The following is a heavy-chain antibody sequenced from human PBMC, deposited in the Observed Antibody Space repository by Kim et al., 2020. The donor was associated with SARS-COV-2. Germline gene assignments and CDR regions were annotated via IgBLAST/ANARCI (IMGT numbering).Heavy chain of an antibody. Sequence: GGSLRLSCAASGFTFSYYGMHWVRRAPGKGLEWVAAIWHDGNNKYYTDSVKGRFTISRDDSKKTLYLEMNSLRDEDTAVYYCARDGQTRIAVSGTDFDYWGQGTVVTVSS. CDR3: ARDGQTRIAVSGTDFDY. CDR1: GFTFSYYG. V-gene: IGHV3-33*01. CDR2: IWHDGNNK. D-gene: IGHD6-19*01. J-gene: IGHJ4*02.